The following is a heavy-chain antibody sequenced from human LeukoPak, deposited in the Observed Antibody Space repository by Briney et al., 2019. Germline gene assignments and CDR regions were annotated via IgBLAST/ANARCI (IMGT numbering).Heavy chain of an antibody. D-gene: IGHD6-19*01. CDR1: GFTFDDYA. Sequence: TGGSLRLSCAASGFTFDDYAMHWVRQAPGKGLEWVSGISWNSGSIGYADSVKGRFTISRDNAKNSLYLQMNSLRAEDTALYYCAKQPRFRGGSGWYGEFDYWGQGTLVTVSS. V-gene: IGHV3-9*01. CDR2: ISWNSGSI. CDR3: AKQPRFRGGSGWYGEFDY. J-gene: IGHJ4*02.